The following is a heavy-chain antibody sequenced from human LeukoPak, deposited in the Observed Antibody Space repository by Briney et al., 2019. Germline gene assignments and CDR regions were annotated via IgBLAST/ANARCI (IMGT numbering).Heavy chain of an antibody. CDR3: ARDRGKHSSGYIDY. CDR1: GGSISSYY. J-gene: IGHJ4*02. Sequence: PSETLSLTCTVSGGSISSYYWSWIRQPPGKGLEWIGYIYYSGSTNYNPPLKSRVTISVDTSKNQFSLKLSSVTAADTAVYYCARDRGKHSSGYIDYWGQGTLVTVSS. D-gene: IGHD6-19*01. CDR2: IYYSGST. V-gene: IGHV4-59*01.